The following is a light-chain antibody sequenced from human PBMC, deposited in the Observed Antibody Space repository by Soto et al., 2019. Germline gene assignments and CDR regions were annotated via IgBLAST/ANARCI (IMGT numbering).Light chain of an antibody. J-gene: IGKJ1*01. CDR3: QQYHTYPWK. Sequence: DSQMTQSPSTLSASVGDTVTITCRASESIDNWLAWYQQKPGKAPKLLIFAASTLVRGVPSRFSGRGSGTEFTLTISSLQADDYATFYCQQYHTYPWKFGQGTKVDIK. CDR1: ESIDNW. V-gene: IGKV1-5*01. CDR2: AAS.